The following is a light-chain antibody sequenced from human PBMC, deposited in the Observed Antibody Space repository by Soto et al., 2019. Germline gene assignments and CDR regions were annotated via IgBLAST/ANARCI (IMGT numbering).Light chain of an antibody. CDR2: DAS. J-gene: IGKJ1*01. Sequence: DIQMTQSPSTLSASVGDRVTITCGASQSISSWLAWYQQKPGKAPKLLIYDASSLESGVPSRVSGRGSGTECTLTISRLQPDDFATYYCQHYNSYSPERTFGQGTKVEIK. CDR3: QHYNSYSPERT. V-gene: IGKV1-5*01. CDR1: QSISSW.